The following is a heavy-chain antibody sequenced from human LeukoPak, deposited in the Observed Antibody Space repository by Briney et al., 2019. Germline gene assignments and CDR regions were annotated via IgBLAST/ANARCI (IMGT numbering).Heavy chain of an antibody. J-gene: IGHJ4*02. V-gene: IGHV1-18*04. Sequence: ASVRVSCKASGYTFTSYGIRWVRQAPGQGLEWMGWISAYNGNTNYAQKLQGRVTMTTDTSTSTAYMELRSLRSDDTAVYYCARRTYYDILTGYPDYWGQGTLVTVSS. CDR1: GYTFTSYG. D-gene: IGHD3-9*01. CDR2: ISAYNGNT. CDR3: ARRTYYDILTGYPDY.